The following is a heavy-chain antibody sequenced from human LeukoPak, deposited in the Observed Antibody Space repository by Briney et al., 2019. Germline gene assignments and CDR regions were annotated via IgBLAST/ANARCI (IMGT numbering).Heavy chain of an antibody. Sequence: GESLKISCKGTGYSFIHYWIGWVRQMPGKGLEWMGVIYPGDSKTTYSPSFQGQVTISADKSISTAYLQWSSLKASDTAMYYCARGYCTSTNCPTTHDYWGQGTLVTVSS. V-gene: IGHV5-51*01. CDR1: GYSFIHYW. CDR3: ARGYCTSTNCPTTHDY. CDR2: IYPGDSKT. D-gene: IGHD2-2*01. J-gene: IGHJ4*02.